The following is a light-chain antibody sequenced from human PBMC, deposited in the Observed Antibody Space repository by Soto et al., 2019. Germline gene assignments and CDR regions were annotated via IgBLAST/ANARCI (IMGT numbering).Light chain of an antibody. CDR3: QQSFTTPQVT. Sequence: DIPMTQSPSSLSASVGDRVTITCRASQSINNYLNWYQQKSGRATKLLIYAESNLQSGVPLRFAGSGSGTDFTLTISILQTEDASSYFCQQSFTTPQVTFGGGPKMEI. CDR1: QSINNY. CDR2: AES. V-gene: IGKV1-39*01. J-gene: IGKJ4*01.